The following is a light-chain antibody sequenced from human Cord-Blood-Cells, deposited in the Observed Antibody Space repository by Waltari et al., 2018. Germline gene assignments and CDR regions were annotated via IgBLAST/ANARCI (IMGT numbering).Light chain of an antibody. CDR2: RSV. CDR1: SSNIGSNY. CDR3: AAWDDSLSGRV. V-gene: IGLV1-47*01. J-gene: IGLJ3*02. Sequence: QSVLTQPPSASGTPGQRVTISCSGSSSNIGSNYVYWYQQLPGTAPKLLIYRSVQRPSGVPCRFSASRSGTPAALAISGRLSEDEAGYYCAAWDDSLSGRVFGGGTKLTVL.